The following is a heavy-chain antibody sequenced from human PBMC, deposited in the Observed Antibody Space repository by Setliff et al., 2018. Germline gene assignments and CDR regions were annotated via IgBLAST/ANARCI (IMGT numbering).Heavy chain of an antibody. Sequence: SETLSLTCAVYGGSFSGYYWSWIRQPPGKGLEWLGEINHSGSSNYNPSLKSRVTISVDTSKNQFSLKLSSVTAADTAVYHCARHASPYSSGWYSMAAWWPLLDYYMDVWGKGTTVTVSS. CDR3: ARHASPYSSGWYSMAAWWPLLDYYMDV. V-gene: IGHV4-34*01. J-gene: IGHJ6*03. CDR1: GGSFSGYY. D-gene: IGHD6-19*01. CDR2: INHSGSS.